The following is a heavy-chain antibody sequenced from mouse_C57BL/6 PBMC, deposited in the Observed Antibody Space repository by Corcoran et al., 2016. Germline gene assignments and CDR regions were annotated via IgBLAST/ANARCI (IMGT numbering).Heavy chain of an antibody. CDR3: ARSGCYYGLLDV. D-gene: IGHD1-1*01. CDR2: INANNGGT. CDR1: GYTFTDYY. V-gene: IGHV1-26*01. Sequence: EVQLQHSGPELVKPGASVKISCKASGYTFTDYYMNWVKQSHGKSLEWIGEINANNGGTSYNQKFKGKATLTADTSSSTADMELRGLTSEDSAVYYGARSGCYYGLLDVWGTGTTVTVSS. J-gene: IGHJ1*03.